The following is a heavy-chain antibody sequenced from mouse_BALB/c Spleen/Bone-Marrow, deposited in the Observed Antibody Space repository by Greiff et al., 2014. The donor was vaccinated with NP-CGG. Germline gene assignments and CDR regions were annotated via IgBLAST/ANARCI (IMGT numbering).Heavy chain of an antibody. CDR3: ARGGTMISTDARDY. V-gene: IGHV1S34*01. CDR1: GYSFTGYY. Sequence: LVKTGASVKISCKASGYSFTGYYMHWVKQSHGKSLEWIGYISCYNGATRYNQKFKGKATFTVDTSSSTAHMQFNSLTSEDSAVYFCARGGTMISTDARDYWGQGTSVTVSS. CDR2: ISCYNGAT. J-gene: IGHJ4*01. D-gene: IGHD2-4*01.